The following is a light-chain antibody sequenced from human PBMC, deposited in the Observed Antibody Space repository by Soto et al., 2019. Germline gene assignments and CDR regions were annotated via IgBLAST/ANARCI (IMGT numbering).Light chain of an antibody. V-gene: IGKV3-20*01. CDR3: QQYENSPWS. Sequence: EVVVTQSPGTLSLSPGERATLSCRASQSVTSSYLAWYQQKLGQAPMLIVYGASSRATGIPDRFSGSGSGTDFTRSISRLEPEDFGVYYCQQYENSPWSFGQGTKVEIK. J-gene: IGKJ1*01. CDR2: GAS. CDR1: QSVTSSY.